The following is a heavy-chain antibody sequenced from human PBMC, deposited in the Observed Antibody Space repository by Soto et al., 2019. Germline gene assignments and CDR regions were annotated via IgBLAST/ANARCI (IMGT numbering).Heavy chain of an antibody. CDR1: GGSFSGYY. CDR3: ARDNLWFGELALTDV. D-gene: IGHD3-10*01. Sequence: SETLSLTCAVYGGSFSGYYWSWIRQPPGKGLEWIGEINHSGSTNYNPSLKSRVTISVDTSKNQFSLKLSSVTAADTAVYYCARDNLWFGELALTDVWGQGTTVTVSS. CDR2: INHSGST. J-gene: IGHJ6*02. V-gene: IGHV4-34*01.